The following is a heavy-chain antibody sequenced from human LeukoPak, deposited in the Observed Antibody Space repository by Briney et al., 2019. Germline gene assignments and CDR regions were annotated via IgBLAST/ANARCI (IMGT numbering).Heavy chain of an antibody. CDR1: GFTLSSYG. V-gene: IGHV3-30*18. CDR2: TSYDGSNE. CDR3: AKGSTYIHYAPFDY. D-gene: IGHD3-16*01. J-gene: IGHJ4*02. Sequence: SGGSLRLSCAASGFTLSSYGMPWVRQAPGKGLEWVAITSYDGSNEYYADSVKGRFTISRDNFKNTLYLQMNSLRVEDTAVYYCAKGSTYIHYAPFDYWGQRTLVTVSS.